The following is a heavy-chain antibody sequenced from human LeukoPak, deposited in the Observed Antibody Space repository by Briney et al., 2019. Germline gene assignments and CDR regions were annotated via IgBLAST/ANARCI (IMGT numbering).Heavy chain of an antibody. V-gene: IGHV4-38-2*02. CDR1: GYSSSSGYY. CDR3: ARQPAYYYDSSGYNWFDP. J-gene: IGHJ5*02. CDR2: IYHSGGTT. D-gene: IGHD3-22*01. Sequence: SETLSLTCTVSGYSSSSGYYWGWIRQSPGKGLEWIGSIYHSGGTTYYNPSLKSRVTISLDTSKNQFSLKLSSVTAADTAVYYCARQPAYYYDSSGYNWFDPWGQGTLVTVSS.